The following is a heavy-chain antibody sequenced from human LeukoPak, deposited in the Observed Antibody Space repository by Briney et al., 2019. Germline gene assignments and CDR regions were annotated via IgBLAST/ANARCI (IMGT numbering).Heavy chain of an antibody. V-gene: IGHV1-18*01. D-gene: IGHD1-1*01. J-gene: IGHJ6*03. Sequence: GASVKVSCKASGYTFTSYGISWVRQAPGQGLEWMGWISAYNGNTNYAQKLQGRVTMTTDTSTSTAYMELRSLRSDDTAVYYCARALTTGTTPLYYYYYYYMDVWGQGTMVTVS. CDR3: ARALTTGTTPLYYYYYYYMDV. CDR2: ISAYNGNT. CDR1: GYTFTSYG.